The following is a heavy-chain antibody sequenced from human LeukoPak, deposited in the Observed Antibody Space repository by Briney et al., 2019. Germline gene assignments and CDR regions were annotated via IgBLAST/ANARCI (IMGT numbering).Heavy chain of an antibody. CDR2: TYYRSKWFS. D-gene: IGHD1-26*01. CDR1: GDSVSSISAT. Sequence: SQTLSLTCAISGDSVSSISATWNWIRQSPSRGLEWLGRTYYRSKWFSDYAVSVKSRTTFNPDTSKNQLSLQLNSVTPEDTAVYYCARGSGSYYAFDIWGQGTMVTVSS. CDR3: ARGSGSYYAFDI. J-gene: IGHJ3*02. V-gene: IGHV6-1*01.